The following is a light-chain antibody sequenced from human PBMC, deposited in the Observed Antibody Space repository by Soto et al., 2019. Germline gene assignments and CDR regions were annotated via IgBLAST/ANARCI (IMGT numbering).Light chain of an antibody. CDR1: SSDIGTYNF. V-gene: IGLV2-14*03. Sequence: QSALTQPASMSGSPGQSITISCTGTSSDIGTYNFVSWYQQHPGKAPKLMTYDVSNRPSGVSNRFSGSKSGNTASLTISGLQAEDEADYYCSSYTASASYVFGTGTKVTVL. CDR2: DVS. J-gene: IGLJ1*01. CDR3: SSYTASASYV.